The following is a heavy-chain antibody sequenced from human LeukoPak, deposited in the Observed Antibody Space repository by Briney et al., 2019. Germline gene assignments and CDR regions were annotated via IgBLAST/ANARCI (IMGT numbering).Heavy chain of an antibody. J-gene: IGHJ4*02. Sequence: VSVKVSCKASGYTFTGYFIHWVRQAPGQGLEWMGRINPNSGDTNYAQNFQGRVTMTRDTSISTAYMELSRLRSDDTAVYYCARDLSSTSNWELDYWGQGTLVTVSS. V-gene: IGHV1-2*06. CDR3: ARDLSSTSNWELDY. CDR2: INPNSGDT. D-gene: IGHD7-27*01. CDR1: GYTFTGYF.